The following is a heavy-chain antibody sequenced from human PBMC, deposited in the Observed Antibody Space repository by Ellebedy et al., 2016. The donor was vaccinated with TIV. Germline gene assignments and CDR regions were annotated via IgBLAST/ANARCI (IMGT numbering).Heavy chain of an antibody. Sequence: GESLKISCAASGFTFDDYGMSWVRQAPGKGLEWVSGINWNSGSIGYADSVKGRFTISRDNAKNSPYLQMNSLRAEDTALYYCAKSSGGEAATNYYYYYGMDVWGQGTTVTVSS. CDR2: INWNSGSI. CDR3: AKSSGGEAATNYYYYYGMDV. CDR1: GFTFDDYG. D-gene: IGHD2-15*01. J-gene: IGHJ6*02. V-gene: IGHV3-20*04.